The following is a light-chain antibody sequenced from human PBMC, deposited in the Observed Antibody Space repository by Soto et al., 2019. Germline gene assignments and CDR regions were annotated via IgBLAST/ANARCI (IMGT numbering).Light chain of an antibody. CDR2: DAS. Sequence: EIVMTQSPATLSVSPGERTTLSCRASQSVSSNLAWYQQRPGQAPRLLIYDASTRATGIPSRFSGSGSGTEFTLTISSLQSEDFAVYYCQQYNSWPLTFGGGTKVDI. V-gene: IGKV3-15*01. CDR3: QQYNSWPLT. J-gene: IGKJ4*01. CDR1: QSVSSN.